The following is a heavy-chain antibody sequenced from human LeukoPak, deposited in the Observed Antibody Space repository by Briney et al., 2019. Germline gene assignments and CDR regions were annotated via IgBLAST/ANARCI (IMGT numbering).Heavy chain of an antibody. CDR2: IYYSVST. CDR3: ARMRGTTLFDY. D-gene: IGHD2/OR15-2a*01. V-gene: IGHV4-59*01. CDR1: GGSISGYY. Sequence: SETLSLTCTVSGGSISGYYGSWSRQPLEGRLGWIAYIYYSVSTNHNPSLKSRVTISVDTSKHQFSLKLSSVTAADTAVYYCARMRGTTLFDYWGQGTLVTVSS. J-gene: IGHJ4*02.